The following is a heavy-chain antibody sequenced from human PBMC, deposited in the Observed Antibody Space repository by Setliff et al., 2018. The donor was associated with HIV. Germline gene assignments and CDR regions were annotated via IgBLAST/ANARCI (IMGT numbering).Heavy chain of an antibody. V-gene: IGHV3-7*01. J-gene: IGHJ5*02. CDR3: AKSYFDRSGYLGS. CDR1: GFTFSYSW. D-gene: IGHD3-22*01. CDR2: INQDGSEK. Sequence: GGSLRLSCAASGFTFSYSWMVWVRQAPGKGLEWVANINQDGSEKNYVDSVKGRFTISRDNAKNSLYLQMNSLGAEDTAVYYCAKSYFDRSGYLGSWGQGTLVTVSS.